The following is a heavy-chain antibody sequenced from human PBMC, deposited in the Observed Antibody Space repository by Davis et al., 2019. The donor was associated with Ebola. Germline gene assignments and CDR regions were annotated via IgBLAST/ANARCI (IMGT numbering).Heavy chain of an antibody. CDR2: IRYDGSNK. CDR1: GLTFSSYG. Sequence: GGSLRLSCAASGLTFSSYGMHWVRQAPGKGLEWVAFIRYDGSNKYYADSVKGRFTISRDNSKNTLYLQMNSLRAEDTAVYYCAKDVAVTSAFDIWGQGTMVTVSS. J-gene: IGHJ3*02. V-gene: IGHV3-30*02. D-gene: IGHD4-17*01. CDR3: AKDVAVTSAFDI.